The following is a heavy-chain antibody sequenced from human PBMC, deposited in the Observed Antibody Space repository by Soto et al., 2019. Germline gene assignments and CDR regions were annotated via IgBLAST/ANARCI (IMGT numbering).Heavy chain of an antibody. CDR2: IYYSGST. V-gene: IGHV4-39*01. J-gene: IGHJ3*02. Sequence: SETLSLTCSTSGGSISSSSYYWGWIRQPPGKGLEWIGSIYYSGSTYYNPSLKRRVTISVDTSKYQFSLKLSSVTAADTAVYYCAKPWLVREDAFDIWGQGTMVTVAS. CDR3: AKPWLVREDAFDI. D-gene: IGHD6-19*01. CDR1: GGSISSSSYY.